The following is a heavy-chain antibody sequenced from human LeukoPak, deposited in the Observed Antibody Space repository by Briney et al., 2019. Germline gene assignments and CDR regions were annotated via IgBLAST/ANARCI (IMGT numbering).Heavy chain of an antibody. D-gene: IGHD3-22*01. J-gene: IGHJ4*02. CDR1: GGSISSGGYY. V-gene: IGHV4-31*03. Sequence: SETLSLTCTVSGGSISSGGYYWGWIRQHPGKGLEWIGYIYYTGSTYYNPSLKSRITISVDTSKNQFSLKLSSVTAADTAMYYCARDGSSGYYFPYWGQGTLVTVSS. CDR3: ARDGSSGYYFPY. CDR2: IYYTGST.